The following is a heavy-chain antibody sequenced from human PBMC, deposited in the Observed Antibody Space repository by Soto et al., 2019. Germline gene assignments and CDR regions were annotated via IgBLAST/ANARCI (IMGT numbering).Heavy chain of an antibody. J-gene: IGHJ4*02. CDR2: ISYDGSTI. Sequence: QVQLVESGGGVVQPRRSLSISCAASGFSFRDYGMHWIRQAPGKGLEWVAVISYDGSTIYYADSVKGRVTISRDNSKNTLFLQMSSVRGEDAAVYFCAKDARLSNGWAFDHWGQGTLITVSS. V-gene: IGHV3-30*18. CDR1: GFSFRDYG. CDR3: AKDARLSNGWAFDH. D-gene: IGHD6-19*01.